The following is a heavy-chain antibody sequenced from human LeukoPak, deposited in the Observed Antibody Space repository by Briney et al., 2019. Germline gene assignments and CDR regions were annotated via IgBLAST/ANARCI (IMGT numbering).Heavy chain of an antibody. Sequence: SETLSLTCTVSGGSISSSSYYWGWIRQPPGKGLEWIGSIYYSGSTYYNPSLKSRVTISVDTSKNQFSLKLSSVTAADTAVYYCARSDLAGVYFDYWGQGTLVTVSS. D-gene: IGHD2-21*02. CDR2: IYYSGST. J-gene: IGHJ4*02. CDR1: GGSISSSSYY. V-gene: IGHV4-39*07. CDR3: ARSDLAGVYFDY.